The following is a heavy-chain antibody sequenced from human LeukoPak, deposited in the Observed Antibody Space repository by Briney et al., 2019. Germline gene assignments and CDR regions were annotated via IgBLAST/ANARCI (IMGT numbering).Heavy chain of an antibody. CDR2: IKQDGSEK. Sequence: PGGSLRLSCAAPGFTFSSYWMSWVRQAPGKGLEWVANIKQDGSEKYYVDSVKGRFTISRDNAKNSLYLQMNSLRAEDTAVYYCASSYYFDAFDIWGQGTMVTVSS. D-gene: IGHD3-10*01. CDR3: ASSYYFDAFDI. CDR1: GFTFSSYW. J-gene: IGHJ3*02. V-gene: IGHV3-7*01.